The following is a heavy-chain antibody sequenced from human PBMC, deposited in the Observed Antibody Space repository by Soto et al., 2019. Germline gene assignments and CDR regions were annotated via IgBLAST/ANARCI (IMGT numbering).Heavy chain of an antibody. CDR3: AREGGDSSSWYFDY. D-gene: IGHD6-13*01. V-gene: IGHV4-30-4*01. J-gene: IGHJ4*02. CDR2: VYYTGST. Sequence: SETLSLTCTVSGASIRSTDYYWSWIRQAPGKGLEWIGYVYYTGSTYYNPSLMSRLTISVDTSKNQFSLQLNSVTPEDTAVYYCAREGGDSSSWYFDYWGQGTLVTVSS. CDR1: GASIRSTDYY.